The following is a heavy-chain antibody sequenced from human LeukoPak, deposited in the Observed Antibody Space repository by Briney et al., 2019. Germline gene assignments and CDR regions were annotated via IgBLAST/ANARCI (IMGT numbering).Heavy chain of an antibody. CDR3: AREEEDAFDI. CDR2: ISGSGGST. V-gene: IGHV3-23*01. J-gene: IGHJ3*02. CDR1: GFTFSSYA. Sequence: GGSLRLSCAASGFTFSSYAMSWVRQAPGKGLEWVSAISGSGGSTYYADSVKGRFTISRDNAKNSLYLQMNSLRAEDTAVYYCAREEEDAFDIWGQGTMVTVSS.